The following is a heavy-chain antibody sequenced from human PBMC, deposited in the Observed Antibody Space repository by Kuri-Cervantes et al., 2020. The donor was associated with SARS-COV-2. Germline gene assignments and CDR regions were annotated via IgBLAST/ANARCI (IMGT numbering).Heavy chain of an antibody. J-gene: IGHJ4*02. Sequence: GGSLRLSCAASGFTFSSYGMHWVRQAPGKGLEWVAVIWYDGSNKYYADSVKGRFTISRDNSKNTLYLQMNSLRAEDTAVYYCAREEYSSNWSAVDFDYWGQGTLVTVSS. CDR3: AREEYSSNWSAVDFDY. D-gene: IGHD6-13*01. CDR2: IWYDGSNK. V-gene: IGHV3-33*08. CDR1: GFTFSSYG.